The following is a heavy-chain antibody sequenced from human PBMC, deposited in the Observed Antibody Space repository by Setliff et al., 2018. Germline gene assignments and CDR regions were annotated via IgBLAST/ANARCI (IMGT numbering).Heavy chain of an antibody. CDR3: ARGNPAERYEY. D-gene: IGHD2-2*01. V-gene: IGHV1-18*01. CDR2: ISLYDGHT. Sequence: ASVKVSCKASGYNFNTYAIRWVRQAPGQGLEWMGFISLYDGHTNYAQNFRGRLTVTTDTSTSTAYMELSSLRFDDTAVYYCARGNPAERYEYWGQGTQVTVSS. J-gene: IGHJ1*01. CDR1: GYNFNTYA.